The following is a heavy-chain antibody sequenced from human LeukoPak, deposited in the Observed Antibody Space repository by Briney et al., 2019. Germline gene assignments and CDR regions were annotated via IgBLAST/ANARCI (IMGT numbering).Heavy chain of an antibody. J-gene: IGHJ4*02. V-gene: IGHV3-21*01. CDR1: GFTFSSYS. CDR3: ARGLMSYDFWSGYYNLDY. Sequence: GGSLRLSCAASGFTFSSYSMNWVRQAPGKGLEWVSSISSSSSYIYYADSVKGRLTISRDNAKNSLYLQMNSLRAEDTAVYYCARGLMSYDFWSGYYNLDYWGQGTLVTVSS. D-gene: IGHD3-3*01. CDR2: ISSSSSYI.